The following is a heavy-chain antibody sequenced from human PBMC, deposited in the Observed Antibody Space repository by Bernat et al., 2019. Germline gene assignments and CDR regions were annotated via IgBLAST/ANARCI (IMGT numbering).Heavy chain of an antibody. D-gene: IGHD3-22*01. CDR1: GFTFSSYA. Sequence: QVQLVESGGGVVQPGRSLRLSCAASGFTFSSYAMHWVRQAPGKGLEWVAVISYDGSNKYYADSVKGRFTISRDNAKNSLYLQMNSLRAEDTAVYYCARDMINGWFDYWGQGTLVTVSS. CDR2: ISYDGSNK. J-gene: IGHJ4*02. CDR3: ARDMINGWFDY. V-gene: IGHV3-30-3*01.